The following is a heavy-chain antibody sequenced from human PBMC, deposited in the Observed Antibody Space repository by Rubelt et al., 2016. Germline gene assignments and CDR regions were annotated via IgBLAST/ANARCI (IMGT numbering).Heavy chain of an antibody. Sequence: QVQLVQSGAEVKKPGSSVKVSCKASGGTSRTYSISWVRQAPGQGLEWMGRIIPILGVANYAQKFQGRVTITPDKATSTAYLELSSLTSEDTAVYYCASRYCSTISCYHFDYWGQGTLVTVSS. V-gene: IGHV1-69*04. CDR3: ASRYCSTISCYHFDY. CDR1: GGTSRTYS. D-gene: IGHD2-2*01. J-gene: IGHJ4*02. CDR2: IIPILGVA.